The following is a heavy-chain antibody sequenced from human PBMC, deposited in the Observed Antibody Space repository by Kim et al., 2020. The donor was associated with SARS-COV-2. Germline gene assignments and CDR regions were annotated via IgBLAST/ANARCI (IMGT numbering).Heavy chain of an antibody. J-gene: IGHJ5*02. D-gene: IGHD6-6*01. CDR1: GYTFTSYD. V-gene: IGHV1-8*01. CDR2: MNPNSGNT. Sequence: ASVKVSCKASGYTFTSYDINWVRQATGQGLEWMGWMNPNSGNTGYAQKFQGRVTMTRNTSISTAYMELSSLRSEDTAVYYCARVCSIAARRQNWFDPWGQGTLVTVSS. CDR3: ARVCSIAARRQNWFDP.